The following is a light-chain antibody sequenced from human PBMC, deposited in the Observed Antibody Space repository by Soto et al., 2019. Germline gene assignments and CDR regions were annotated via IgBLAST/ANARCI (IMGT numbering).Light chain of an antibody. CDR3: QQYNSYPLT. Sequence: DIQMTQSPSSLSASVGDRVSLTCRAVQNVGSFVNWYQQKPGKAPRLLXYATSSLESGVPSRFRGSGSGTEFTLTISSLQPDDFETYYCQQYNSYPLTFGGGTKVDIK. CDR2: ATS. V-gene: IGKV1-5*01. CDR1: QNVGSF. J-gene: IGKJ4*01.